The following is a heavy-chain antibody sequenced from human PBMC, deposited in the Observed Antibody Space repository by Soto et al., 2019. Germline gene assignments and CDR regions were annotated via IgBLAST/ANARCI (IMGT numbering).Heavy chain of an antibody. V-gene: IGHV3-48*01. CDR1: GFTFSSYS. D-gene: IGHD2-21*01. CDR3: ARNLAYCGGDCYSGNWFDP. J-gene: IGHJ5*02. Sequence: GGSLRLSCAASGFTFSSYSMNWVRQAPGKGLEWVSYISSSSSTIYYADSVKGRFTISRDNAKNSLYLQMNSLRAEDTAVYYCARNLAYCGGDCYSGNWFDPWGQGTLVTVSS. CDR2: ISSSSSTI.